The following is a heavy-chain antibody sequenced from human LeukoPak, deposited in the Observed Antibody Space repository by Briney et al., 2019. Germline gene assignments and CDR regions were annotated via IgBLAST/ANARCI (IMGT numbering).Heavy chain of an antibody. CDR2: IYYSGST. CDR1: GGSISSYC. D-gene: IGHD5-18*01. CDR3: ARMGYSYGYNWFDP. Sequence: SETLSLTCTVSGGSISSYCWSWIRQPPGKGLEWIGYIYYSGSTNYNPSLKSRVTISVDTSKNQFSLKLSSVTAADTAVYYCARMGYSYGYNWFDPWGQGTLVTVSS. J-gene: IGHJ5*02. V-gene: IGHV4-59*01.